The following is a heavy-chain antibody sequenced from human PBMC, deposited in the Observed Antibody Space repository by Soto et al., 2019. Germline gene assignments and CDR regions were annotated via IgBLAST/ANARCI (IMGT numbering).Heavy chain of an antibody. V-gene: IGHV4-59*01. J-gene: IGHJ3*02. Sequence: SETLSLTCTVSGVSISSYFWSWIRQAPGKGLEWIGYIYHSANTNYNPALKSRVTISIDTSKNQFSLQLSSVTAADTAVYYCARLQDKGLTAFDIWGQGTMVTVSS. CDR3: ARLQDKGLTAFDI. CDR2: IYHSANT. CDR1: GVSISSYF. D-gene: IGHD7-27*01.